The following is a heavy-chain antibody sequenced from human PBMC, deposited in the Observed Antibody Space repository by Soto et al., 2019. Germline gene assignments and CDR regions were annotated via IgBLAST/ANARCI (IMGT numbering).Heavy chain of an antibody. V-gene: IGHV3-23*01. J-gene: IGHJ6*02. CDR3: AKNVWGITRFGGMDL. CDR1: GFTFSSYA. CDR2: ISGSGGST. D-gene: IGHD3-9*01. Sequence: PGGSLRLSCAASGFTFSSYAMSWVRQAPGKGLEWVSAISGSGGSTYYADSVKGRFTISRDNSKNTLYLQMNSLRAEDTAVYYCAKNVWGITRFGGMDLWGQGTTVSVSS.